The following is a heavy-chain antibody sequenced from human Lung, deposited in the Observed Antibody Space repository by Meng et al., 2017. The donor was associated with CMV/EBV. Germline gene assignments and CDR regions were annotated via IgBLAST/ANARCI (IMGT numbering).Heavy chain of an antibody. CDR2: IYYTGST. CDR3: AREAGRDGYATPKFDY. J-gene: IGHJ4*02. CDR1: GGSIGRGCYY. V-gene: IGHV4-31*03. Sequence: QLQRPESGPGLLKPSQTLSLPCTGSGGSIGRGCYYWSWIRQHPGKGLEWIGYIYYTGSTFYNPSLKSRVTISVDTSKNQFSLKLIPATAADTAVYYCAREAGRDGYATPKFDYWGQGTLVTVSS. D-gene: IGHD5-24*01.